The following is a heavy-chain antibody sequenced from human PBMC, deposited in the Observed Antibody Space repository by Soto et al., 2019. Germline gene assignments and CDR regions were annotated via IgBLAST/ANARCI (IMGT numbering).Heavy chain of an antibody. J-gene: IGHJ4*02. CDR1: GYTFTGYY. Sequence: QVQLVQSGAEVKKPGASVKVSCKASGYTFTGYYMHWVRQAPGQGLEWMGWINPNSGGTNYAQKFQGWVTLTRATSISTAYMELSRLRSDYTAVYYCARGREAARPSGLADYWGQGTLVTVSS. V-gene: IGHV1-2*04. D-gene: IGHD6-6*01. CDR2: INPNSGGT. CDR3: ARGREAARPSGLADY.